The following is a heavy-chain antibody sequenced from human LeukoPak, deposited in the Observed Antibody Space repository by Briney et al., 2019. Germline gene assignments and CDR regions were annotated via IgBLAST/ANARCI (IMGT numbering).Heavy chain of an antibody. CDR1: GYTFTGYY. Sequence: ASVKVSCKASGYTFTGYYMHWVRQAPGQGLEWMGWINPNSGGTNYAQKFQGRVTMTRDTSISTAYMELSRLRSDDTAVYYCARDWAGYSSSWGAWGQGTTVTVSS. CDR2: INPNSGGT. CDR3: ARDWAGYSSSWGA. J-gene: IGHJ6*02. V-gene: IGHV1-2*02. D-gene: IGHD6-13*01.